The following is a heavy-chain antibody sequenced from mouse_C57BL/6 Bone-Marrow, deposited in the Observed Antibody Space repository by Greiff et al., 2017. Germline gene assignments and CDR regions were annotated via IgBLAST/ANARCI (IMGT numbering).Heavy chain of an antibody. Sequence: EVHLVESGGGLVKPGGSLKLSCAASGFTFSDYGMHWVRQAPEKGLEWVAYISSGSSTIYYADTVKGRFTISRDNAKNTLFLQMTSLRSEDTDMYYCARLTMVVAMDYWGQGTSVTVSS. V-gene: IGHV5-17*01. CDR2: ISSGSSTI. CDR3: ARLTMVVAMDY. J-gene: IGHJ4*01. CDR1: GFTFSDYG. D-gene: IGHD1-1*01.